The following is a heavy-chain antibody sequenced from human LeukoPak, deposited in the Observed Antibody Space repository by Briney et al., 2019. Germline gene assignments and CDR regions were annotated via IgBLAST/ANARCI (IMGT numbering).Heavy chain of an antibody. V-gene: IGHV4-39*01. J-gene: IGHJ4*02. CDR3: ARTPLGVNIVVVPAAHFDY. CDR2: IYYSGST. D-gene: IGHD2-2*01. CDR1: GGSISSSSYY. Sequence: SETLPLTCTVSGGSISSSSYYWGWIRQPPGKGLEWIGSIYYSGSTYYNPSLKSRVTISVDTSKNQFSLKLSSVTAADTAVYYCARTPLGVNIVVVPAAHFDYWGQGTLVTVSS.